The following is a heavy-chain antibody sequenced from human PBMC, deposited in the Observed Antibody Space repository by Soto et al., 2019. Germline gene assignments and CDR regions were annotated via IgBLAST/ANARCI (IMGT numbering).Heavy chain of an antibody. J-gene: IGHJ3*02. V-gene: IGHV1-69*13. CDR2: IMPIFGTA. D-gene: IGHD2-15*01. CDR1: GVTFRSYA. Sequence: SVKVSCSSTGVTFRSYAIGSVRQAPGQGLECMGGIMPIFGTANYAQKFQGRVTITADESTSTAYMELSSLRSEETAVYYCARGSIVVVVDATLSHGAFDIWGQGTMVTVSS. CDR3: ARGSIVVVVDATLSHGAFDI.